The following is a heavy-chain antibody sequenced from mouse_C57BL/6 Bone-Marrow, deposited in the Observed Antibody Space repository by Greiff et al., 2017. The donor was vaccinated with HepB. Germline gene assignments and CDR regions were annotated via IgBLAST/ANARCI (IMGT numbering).Heavy chain of an antibody. V-gene: IGHV1-66*01. CDR3: ARWNYYGSSPLAMDY. Sequence: QVQLQQSGPELVKPGASVKISCKASGYSFTSYYIHWVKQRPGQGLEWIGWIYPGSGNTKYNEKFKGKATLTADTSSSTAYMQLSSLTSENSAVYYCARWNYYGSSPLAMDYWGQGTTVTVAS. J-gene: IGHJ4*01. CDR2: IYPGSGNT. CDR1: GYSFTSYY. D-gene: IGHD1-1*01.